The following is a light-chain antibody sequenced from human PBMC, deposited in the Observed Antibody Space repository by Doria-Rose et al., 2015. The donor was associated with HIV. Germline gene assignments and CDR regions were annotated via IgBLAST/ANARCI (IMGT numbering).Light chain of an antibody. CDR2: GNN. CDR1: NSNIGSNS. V-gene: IGLV1-47*01. Sequence: QTVVTQPPSASGTPGQRVTISCSGSNSNIGSNSVYWYQQLPGTPPKVLIYGNNQRPSGVPDRFSGSKSGTSAFLAISGLRSEDEGDYYCAAWDDSLPGPYVFGTGTKVTVL. CDR3: AAWDDSLPGPYV. J-gene: IGLJ1*01.